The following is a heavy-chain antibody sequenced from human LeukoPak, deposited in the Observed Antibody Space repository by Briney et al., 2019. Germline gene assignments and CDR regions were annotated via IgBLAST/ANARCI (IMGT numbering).Heavy chain of an antibody. D-gene: IGHD3-9*01. CDR1: GFTFSSYW. V-gene: IGHV3-7*01. J-gene: IGHJ4*02. CDR3: ARDVVSYYDILTGYYEGYYFDY. CDR2: IKQDGSEK. Sequence: GGSLRLSCAASGFTFSSYWMSWVRQAPGKGLEWVANIKQDGSEKYYVDSVKGRFTISRDNAKNSLYLQMNSLRAEDTAVYYCARDVVSYYDILTGYYEGYYFDYWGQGTLVVVSS.